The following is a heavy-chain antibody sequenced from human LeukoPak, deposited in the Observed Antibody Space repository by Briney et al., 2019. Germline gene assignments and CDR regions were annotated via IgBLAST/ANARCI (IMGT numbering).Heavy chain of an antibody. Sequence: SQTLSLTCAISGDSVSTNSASWNWIRQSPSRGLECLGGTFYRSQWYYDYAVSVKGRITINPDTSKNHFSLHLNSVTPEDTAVYYCAREILGSESTPFEYWGQGALVTVSS. J-gene: IGHJ4*02. CDR3: AREILGSESTPFEY. V-gene: IGHV6-1*01. CDR2: TFYRSQWYY. CDR1: GDSVSTNSAS. D-gene: IGHD5/OR15-5a*01.